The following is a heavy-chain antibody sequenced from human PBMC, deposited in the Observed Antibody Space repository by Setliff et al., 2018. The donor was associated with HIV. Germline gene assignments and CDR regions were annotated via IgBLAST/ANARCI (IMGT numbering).Heavy chain of an antibody. CDR2: ITPSGAT. J-gene: IGHJ4*02. Sequence: TSETLSLTCAVYGGSVSGHYWGWFRQPPGKGLEWIGEITPSGATNYNPSLKSRVTISVDTSKNQFSLKLSSVTAADTAVYYCARGRPSNYYYDSSGWGWGLGYFDYWGQGTLVTVSS. V-gene: IGHV4-34*01. CDR3: ARGRPSNYYYDSSGWGWGLGYFDY. CDR1: GGSVSGHY. D-gene: IGHD3-22*01.